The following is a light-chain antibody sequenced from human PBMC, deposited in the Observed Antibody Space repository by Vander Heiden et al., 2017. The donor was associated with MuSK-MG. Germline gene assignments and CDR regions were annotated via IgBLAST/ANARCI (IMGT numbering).Light chain of an antibody. CDR2: GAS. V-gene: IGKV3-15*01. CDR1: QSVSSN. Sequence: EVVMTQSPATLSVSRGESATLSCRASQSVSSNLAWYQQKPGQAPRLLIYGASTRATGIPARFSGSGSGTEFTLTISSLQSEDFAVYHCQQYTNWPWTFGRGTKVEIK. J-gene: IGKJ1*01. CDR3: QQYTNWPWT.